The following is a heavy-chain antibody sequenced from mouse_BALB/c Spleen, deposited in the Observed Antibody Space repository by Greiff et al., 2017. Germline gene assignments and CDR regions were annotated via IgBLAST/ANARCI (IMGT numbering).Heavy chain of an antibody. J-gene: IGHJ4*01. CDR1: GYSITSGYY. D-gene: IGHD2-4*01. CDR2: ISYDGSN. CDR3: AREDYGGLLYAMDY. V-gene: IGHV3-6*02. Sequence: VQLKESGPGLVKPSQSLSLTCSVTGYSITSGYYWNWIRQFPGNQLEWMGYISYDGSNNYNPSLKNRISITRDTSKNQFFLKLNSVTTEDTATYYCAREDYGGLLYAMDYWGQGTSVTVSS.